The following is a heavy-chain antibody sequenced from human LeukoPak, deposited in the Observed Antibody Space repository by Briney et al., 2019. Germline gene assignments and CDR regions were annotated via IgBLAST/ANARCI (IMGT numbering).Heavy chain of an antibody. V-gene: IGHV3-21*01. Sequence: GGSLRLSCAASGFTFRSYSMNWVRQAPGKGLEWVSNISSSSTYIYYADPVKGRFTISRDNAENSVYLQMDSLRGDDTAVYYCARDLSLGAPGGFDYWGQGTLVTVSS. D-gene: IGHD3-16*01. CDR3: ARDLSLGAPGGFDY. J-gene: IGHJ4*02. CDR1: GFTFRSYS. CDR2: ISSSSTYI.